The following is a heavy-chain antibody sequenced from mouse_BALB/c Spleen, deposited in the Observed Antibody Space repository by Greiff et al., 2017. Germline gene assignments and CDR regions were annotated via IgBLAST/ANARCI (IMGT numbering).Heavy chain of an antibody. Sequence: VQLQQPGAELVKPGASVKLSCKASGYTFTSYWMHWVKQRPGQGLEWIGEINPSNGRTNYNEKFKSKATLTVDKSSSTAYMQLSSLTSEDSAVYYCARRGFHYYGYNAMDYWGQGTSVTVSS. D-gene: IGHD1-2*01. CDR3: ARRGFHYYGYNAMDY. V-gene: IGHV1S81*02. J-gene: IGHJ4*01. CDR1: GYTFTSYW. CDR2: INPSNGRT.